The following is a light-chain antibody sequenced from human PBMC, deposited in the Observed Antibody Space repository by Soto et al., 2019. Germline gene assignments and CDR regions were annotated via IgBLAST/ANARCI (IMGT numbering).Light chain of an antibody. Sequence: QSALTQPASVSGSPGQSITISCTGTSSDVGSRNLVSWYQQHPGKAPKLIIYEVTKWPSGVSNRFSGSKSGNTASLTIFGLQAEDEADYYCCSYADSYTWVFGGRTKLTVL. V-gene: IGLV2-23*02. CDR1: SSDVGSRNL. CDR3: CSYADSYTWV. CDR2: EVT. J-gene: IGLJ3*02.